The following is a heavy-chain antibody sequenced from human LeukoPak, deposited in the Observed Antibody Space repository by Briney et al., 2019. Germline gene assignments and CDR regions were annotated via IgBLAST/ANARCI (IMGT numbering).Heavy chain of an antibody. Sequence: GGSLRLSCAASGFTFSPYWMHWVRQAPGKGLVWVSHINGDGTTTTYADSVKGRFTISRDNAQNTLYLQMNSLRAEDTAVYYCARGTALQDYWGKGTRVTVSS. CDR2: INGDGTTT. CDR3: ARGTALQDY. D-gene: IGHD2/OR15-2a*01. V-gene: IGHV3-74*01. J-gene: IGHJ4*02. CDR1: GFTFSPYW.